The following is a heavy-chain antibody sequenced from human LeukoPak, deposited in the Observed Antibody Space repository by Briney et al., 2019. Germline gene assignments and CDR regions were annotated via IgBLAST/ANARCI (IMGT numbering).Heavy chain of an antibody. V-gene: IGHV1-18*01. CDR2: ISGYNGNT. CDR1: GYTFTTSG. CDR3: ARDRGLYHFDY. Sequence: ASVKVSCKASGYTFTTSGISWVRQAPGQGLEWMGWISGYNGNTNYAQKVQGRVTMTTDTSTSTAYMELRSLRSDDTAVYYCARDRGLYHFDYWGQGTLVTVSS. D-gene: IGHD6-19*01. J-gene: IGHJ4*02.